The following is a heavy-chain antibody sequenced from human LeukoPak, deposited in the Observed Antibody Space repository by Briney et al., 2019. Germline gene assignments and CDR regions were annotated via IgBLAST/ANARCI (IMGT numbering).Heavy chain of an antibody. V-gene: IGHV1-69*01. D-gene: IGHD2-21*01. CDR2: IIPIFGTA. CDR3: AREDVVGQPSFGMDV. CDR1: GGTFSSYA. J-gene: IGHJ6*02. Sequence: VASVKVSCKASGGTFSSYAISWVRQAPGQGLEWMGGIIPIFGTANSTQKFQGRVTITADESTSTAYMELSSLRSEDTAVYYCAREDVVGQPSFGMDVWGQGTTVTVSS.